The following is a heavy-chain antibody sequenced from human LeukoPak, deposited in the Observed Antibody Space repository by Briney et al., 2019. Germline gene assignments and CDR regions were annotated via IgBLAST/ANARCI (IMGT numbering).Heavy chain of an antibody. J-gene: IGHJ4*02. CDR3: ADTVYYYDSSGYQYYFDY. V-gene: IGHV4-39*07. CDR2: INHSGST. CDR1: GGSISSSVYY. D-gene: IGHD3-22*01. Sequence: SSETLSLTCTVSGGSISSSVYYWSWIRQPPGKGLEWIGEINHSGSTNYNPSLKSRVTISVDTSKNQFSLKLSSVTAADTAVYYCADTVYYYDSSGYQYYFDYWGQGTLVTVSS.